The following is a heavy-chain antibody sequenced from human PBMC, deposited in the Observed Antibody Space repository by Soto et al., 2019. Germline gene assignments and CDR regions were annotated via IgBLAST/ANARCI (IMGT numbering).Heavy chain of an antibody. Sequence: GVSLRLSCSASGFTFSSYDMHWVRQCPGKGLEWVSAIGTAGDTNYAGSVKGRFTISRENAKNSLYLQMNSLRAGDTAIYFCARAIGPTLFDYWGQGTLVTVSS. J-gene: IGHJ4*02. CDR2: IGTAGDT. CDR3: ARAIGPTLFDY. D-gene: IGHD3-22*01. CDR1: GFTFSSYD. V-gene: IGHV3-13*04.